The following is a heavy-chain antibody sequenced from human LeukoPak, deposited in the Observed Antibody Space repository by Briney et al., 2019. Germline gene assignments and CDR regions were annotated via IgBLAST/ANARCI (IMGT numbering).Heavy chain of an antibody. CDR1: GFTFRNYA. D-gene: IGHD3-22*01. J-gene: IGHJ3*02. CDR3: ARSGYYDSSGYFHDGFDI. CDR2: ISGSGGST. V-gene: IGHV3-23*01. Sequence: GGSLRLSCAASGFTFRNYAMTWVRQAPGKGLEWVSAISGSGGSTFYADSVKGRFTISRDDAKNTLYLQMNSLRAEDTAVYHCARSGYYDSSGYFHDGFDIWGQGTMVTVSS.